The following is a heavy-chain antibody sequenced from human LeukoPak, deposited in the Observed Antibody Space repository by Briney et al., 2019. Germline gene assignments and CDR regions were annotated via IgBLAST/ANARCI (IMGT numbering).Heavy chain of an antibody. CDR1: GASISSSSYY. CDR2: ISGSGDST. V-gene: IGHV3-23*01. CDR3: AKGAPGGIWLSQQIYFQH. J-gene: IGHJ1*01. Sequence: ETLSLTCTVSGASISSSSYYWGWIRQAPGKGLEWVSAISGSGDSTYYAESVKGRFTISRDNSKNTLYLQMNSLRAEDTAIYYCAKGAPGGIWLSQQIYFQHWGQGTLVTVSS. D-gene: IGHD3-16*01.